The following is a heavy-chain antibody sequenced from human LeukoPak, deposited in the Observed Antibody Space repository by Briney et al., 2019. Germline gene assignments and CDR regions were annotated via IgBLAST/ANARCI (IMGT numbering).Heavy chain of an antibody. CDR1: GYTFTGYY. D-gene: IGHD1-26*01. Sequence: ASVKVSCKASGYTFTGYYMHWVRQAPGQGLEWMGWINPNSGGTNNAQKFQGRVTMTRDTSISTAYMELRRLRSDDTAVYYCARDGSGSYFNWFDPWGQGTLVTVSS. CDR2: INPNSGGT. V-gene: IGHV1-2*02. J-gene: IGHJ5*02. CDR3: ARDGSGSYFNWFDP.